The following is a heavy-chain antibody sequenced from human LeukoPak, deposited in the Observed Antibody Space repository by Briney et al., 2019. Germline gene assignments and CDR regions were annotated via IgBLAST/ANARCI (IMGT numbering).Heavy chain of an antibody. D-gene: IGHD3-22*01. CDR1: GGSISSYY. V-gene: IGHV4-34*01. J-gene: IGHJ4*02. Sequence: KPSETLSLTCTVSGGSISSYYWSWIRQPPGKGLEWIGVINHSGSTNYNPSLKSRVTISVDTSKNQFSLKLSSVTAADTAVYYSGRVFSFGGYYYKRPYYFDYWGQGTLVTVSS. CDR3: GRVFSFGGYYYKRPYYFDY. CDR2: INHSGST.